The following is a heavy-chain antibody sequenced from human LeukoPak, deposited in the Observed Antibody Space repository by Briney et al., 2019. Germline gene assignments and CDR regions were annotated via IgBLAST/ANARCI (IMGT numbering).Heavy chain of an antibody. Sequence: ASVKVSCKASGYIFTAYHLHWVRQAPGQGLEWMGWINPNTGGTKYAQKFQGRVNMTRDTSISTAYMELSRLTSDDTAVYFCASRGAGFGEFYYYGIGVWGLGTAVTVSS. CDR3: ASRGAGFGEFYYYGIGV. D-gene: IGHD3-10*01. V-gene: IGHV1-2*02. CDR1: GYIFTAYH. CDR2: INPNTGGT. J-gene: IGHJ6*02.